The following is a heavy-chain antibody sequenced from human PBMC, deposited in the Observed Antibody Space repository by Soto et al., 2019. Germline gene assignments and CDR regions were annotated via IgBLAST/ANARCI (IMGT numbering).Heavy chain of an antibody. J-gene: IGHJ4*02. CDR3: ARVGGWLQLDY. Sequence: SETLSLTCTVSGGSISSGDYYWRWIRQPPGKGLEWIGYIYYSGSTYYNPSLKSRVTISVDTSKNQFSLKLSSVTAADTAVYYCARVGGWLQLDYWGQGTLVTVSP. CDR2: IYYSGST. CDR1: GGSISSGDYY. V-gene: IGHV4-30-4*01. D-gene: IGHD5-12*01.